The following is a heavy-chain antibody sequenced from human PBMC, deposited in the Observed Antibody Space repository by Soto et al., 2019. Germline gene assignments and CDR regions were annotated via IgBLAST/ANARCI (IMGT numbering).Heavy chain of an antibody. D-gene: IGHD2-2*01. CDR1: GYTFTSYD. CDR3: ARYSKYPYYYMDV. J-gene: IGHJ6*03. Sequence: QVQLVQSGAEVKKPGASVKVSCKASGYTFTSYDINWVRQAPGQGLERMGWMNPSSGNAGYAQKFQGRVTMTRNTAVNTAYMALSSLRSEDAAVYYCARYSKYPYYYMDVWGKGTTVTVSS. CDR2: MNPSSGNA. V-gene: IGHV1-8*01.